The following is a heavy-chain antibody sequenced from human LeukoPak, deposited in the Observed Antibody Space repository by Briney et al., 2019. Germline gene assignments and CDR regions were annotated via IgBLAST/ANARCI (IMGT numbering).Heavy chain of an antibody. D-gene: IGHD3-22*01. CDR2: ISYDGSNK. V-gene: IGHV3-30*18. CDR3: AKDYYDSSGYPDY. CDR1: GFTFSSYG. Sequence: GGSLRLSCAASGFTFSSYGMHWVRQAPGKGLEWVAVISYDGSNKYYADSVKGRFTISRDNSKDTLYLQMNSLRAEDTAVYYCAKDYYDSSGYPDYWGQGTLVTVSS. J-gene: IGHJ4*02.